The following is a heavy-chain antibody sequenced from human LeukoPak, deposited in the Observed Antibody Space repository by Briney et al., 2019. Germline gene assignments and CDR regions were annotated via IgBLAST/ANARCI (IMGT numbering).Heavy chain of an antibody. V-gene: IGHV4-4*07. CDR1: GVSISAYY. D-gene: IGHD6-13*01. CDR3: ARGVEQQLAGEKQGGRDYYYGMDV. CDR2: IYPGESIYASENT. J-gene: IGHJ6*02. Sequence: SETLSLTCSVSGVSISAYYWSWIRQPAGKGLEWIGRIYPGESIYASENTNYNPSLKSRVSMSVDTSKNQFSLKLSSVTAADTAVYYCARGVEQQLAGEKQGGRDYYYGMDVWGQGTTVTVSS.